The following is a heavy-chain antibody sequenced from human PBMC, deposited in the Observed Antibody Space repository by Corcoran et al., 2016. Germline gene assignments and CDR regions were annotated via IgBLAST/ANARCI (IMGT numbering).Heavy chain of an antibody. V-gene: IGHV1-8*01. J-gene: IGHJ6*02. CDR3: ARDLPYYYDSSGYYPNYYYYGMDV. CDR1: GYTFTSYD. D-gene: IGHD3-22*01. CDR2: MNPNSGNT. Sequence: QVQLVQSGAEVKKPGASVKVSCKASGYTFTSYDINWVRQATGQGLEWMGWMNPNSGNTGYAQKFQGRVTMTRNTSISTAYMELSSLRSGDTAVYYCARDLPYYYDSSGYYPNYYYYGMDVWAQGTTVTVSS.